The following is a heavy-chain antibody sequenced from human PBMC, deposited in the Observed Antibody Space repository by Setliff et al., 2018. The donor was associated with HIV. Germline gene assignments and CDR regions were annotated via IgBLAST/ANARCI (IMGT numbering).Heavy chain of an antibody. Sequence: SETLSLTCAVSGYSISSGYYWGWIRQPPGKGLEWIGSIYHSGSTYNNPSLKSRVTISVDTSKNQFSLKLTSVTAADTAVYYCARLVEVRGAANDYFDCWGQGALVTVSS. CDR3: ARLVEVRGAANDYFDC. D-gene: IGHD3-10*01. CDR1: GYSISSGYY. CDR2: IYHSGST. V-gene: IGHV4-38-2*01. J-gene: IGHJ4*02.